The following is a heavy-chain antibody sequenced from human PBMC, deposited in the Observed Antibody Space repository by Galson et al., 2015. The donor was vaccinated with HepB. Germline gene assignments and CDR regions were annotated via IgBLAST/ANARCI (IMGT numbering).Heavy chain of an antibody. CDR2: IYHNGLS. CDR3: ANYLAVPSDFEY. V-gene: IGHV4-4*01. D-gene: IGHD2-2*01. J-gene: IGHJ4*02. CDR1: GASISNGHW. Sequence: TLSLTCTVSGASISNGHWWTWVRQPPGKGLEWIGQIYHNGLSKYNPSLKSRVTISVDKSQKQFSLKLNSVTAADTAVYFCANYLAVPSDFEYWGQGTLVTVSS.